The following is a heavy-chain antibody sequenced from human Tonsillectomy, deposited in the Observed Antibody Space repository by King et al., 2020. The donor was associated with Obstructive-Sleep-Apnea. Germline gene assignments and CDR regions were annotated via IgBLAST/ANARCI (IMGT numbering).Heavy chain of an antibody. D-gene: IGHD2-2*01. CDR3: ARGPWGCSSTSCYALGY. V-gene: IGHV1-8*01. CDR2: MNPNNGNT. CDR1: GYTFINYD. Sequence: QLVQSGAEVKKPGASVKVSCKASGYTFINYDINWVRQATGQGLEWMGWMNPNNGNTGYAQKFQGRVTMTRNTSISTAYMELSNLKSEDTAVYYCARGPWGCSSTSCYALGYWGQGTLVTVSS. J-gene: IGHJ4*02.